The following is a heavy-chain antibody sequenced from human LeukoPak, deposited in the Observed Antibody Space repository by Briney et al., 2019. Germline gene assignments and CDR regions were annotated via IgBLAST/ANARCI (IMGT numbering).Heavy chain of an antibody. D-gene: IGHD3-3*01. J-gene: IGHJ6*02. Sequence: GGSLRLSCAASGFTFSSYNMSWVRQAPGKGLEWVSVIYSGGSTYYADSVKGRFTISRDNSKNTLYLQMNSLRAEDTAVYYCARDPLFGVVIDYYYGMDVWGQGTTVTVSS. CDR2: IYSGGST. V-gene: IGHV3-53*01. CDR1: GFTFSSYN. CDR3: ARDPLFGVVIDYYYGMDV.